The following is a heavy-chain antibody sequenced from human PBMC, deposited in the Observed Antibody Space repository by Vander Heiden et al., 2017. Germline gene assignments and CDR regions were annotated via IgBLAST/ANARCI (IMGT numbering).Heavy chain of an antibody. CDR2: IRSKAYGGTT. J-gene: IGHJ3*02. D-gene: IGHD3-10*01. Sequence: EVQLVESGGGLVQPGRSLRLSCTASGFTFGDYAMSWVRQAPGKGLEWVGFIRSKAYGGTTEYAASVKGRFTISRDDSKSIAYLQMNSLKTEDTAVYYCTRIPTPRHQYYYGSGSSDAFDIWGQGTMVTVSS. CDR3: TRIPTPRHQYYYGSGSSDAFDI. V-gene: IGHV3-49*04. CDR1: GFTFGDYA.